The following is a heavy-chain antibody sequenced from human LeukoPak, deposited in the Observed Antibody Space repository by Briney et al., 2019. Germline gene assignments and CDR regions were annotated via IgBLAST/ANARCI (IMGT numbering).Heavy chain of an antibody. CDR2: IHASGST. CDR1: GGSISSYY. CDR3: ARETYFGSEREFDY. D-gene: IGHD3-10*01. V-gene: IGHV4-4*07. Sequence: SETLSLTCTVSGGSISSYYWSWIRQPPGKGLEWIGRIHASGSTFYNPSLRSRVTMSVDTSKNQFSLKLSSVTAADTAVYYCARETYFGSEREFDYWGQGTLVTVSS. J-gene: IGHJ4*02.